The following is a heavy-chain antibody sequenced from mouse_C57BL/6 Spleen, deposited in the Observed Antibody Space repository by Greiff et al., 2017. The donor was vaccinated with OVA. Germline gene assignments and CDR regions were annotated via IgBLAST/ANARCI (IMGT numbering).Heavy chain of an antibody. J-gene: IGHJ3*01. V-gene: IGHV1-52*01. D-gene: IGHD2-5*01. CDR1: GYTFTSYW. CDR3: ERSFSKAAWFAY. Sequence: VQLQQPGAELVRPGSSVKLSCKASGYTFTSYWMHWVKQRPIQGLEWIGNIDPSDSENHYNQKFKEKATLTVDKSSSTAYMQLSSLTSEDSAVYYCERSFSKAAWFAYWGQGTLVTVSA. CDR2: IDPSDSEN.